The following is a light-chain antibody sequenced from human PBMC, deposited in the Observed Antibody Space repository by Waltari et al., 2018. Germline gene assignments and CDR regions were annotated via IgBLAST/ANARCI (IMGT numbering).Light chain of an antibody. CDR2: WAS. Sequence: DIVMTQSPDSLAVSLGERATINCKSSQSILYSSNSKNYLAWYQHKPGQPPQLLIYWASTRESGVPDRFSGSGSGTDFTLTISSLQAEDVAIYYCQQYYSIPYTFGQGTKLEIK. CDR3: QQYYSIPYT. CDR1: QSILYSSNSKNY. V-gene: IGKV4-1*01. J-gene: IGKJ2*01.